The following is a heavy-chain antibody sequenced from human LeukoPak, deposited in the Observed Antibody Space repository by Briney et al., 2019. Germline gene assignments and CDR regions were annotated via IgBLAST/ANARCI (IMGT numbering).Heavy chain of an antibody. CDR1: GFTFSDYY. Sequence: GGSLRLSCAASGFTFSDYYMSWIRQAPGKGLEWVSSISSSSSYIYYADSVKGRFTISRDNAKNSLYLQMNSLRAEDTAVYYCAREGSVSNDDFWSGYSGSPLYWGQGTLVTVSS. D-gene: IGHD3-3*01. J-gene: IGHJ4*02. V-gene: IGHV3-11*06. CDR2: ISSSSSYI. CDR3: AREGSVSNDDFWSGYSGSPLY.